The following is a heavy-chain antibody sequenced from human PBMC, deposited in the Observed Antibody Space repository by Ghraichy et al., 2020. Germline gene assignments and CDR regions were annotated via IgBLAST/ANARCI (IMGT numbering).Heavy chain of an antibody. D-gene: IGHD2-21*01. CDR3: TRHNNKWGLDY. CDR2: IISSGTAI. CDR1: GFPFSDYY. V-gene: IGHV3-11*01. J-gene: IGHJ4*02. Sequence: GALRLSCAASGFPFSDYYMTWIRQAPGKGLEWISYIISSGTAIYYADSVKGRFTVSRDNAKNSLYLQMNSLRAEDTAVYYCTRHNNKWGLDYWGQGILVTVSS.